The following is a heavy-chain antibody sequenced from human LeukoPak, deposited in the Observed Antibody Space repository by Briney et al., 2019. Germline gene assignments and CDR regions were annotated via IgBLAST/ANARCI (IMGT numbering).Heavy chain of an antibody. D-gene: IGHD3-22*01. Sequence: ASVKVSCKASGYTFTSYYMHWVRQAPGQGLEWMGIINPSGGSTSYAQKFQGRVTITADESTSTAYMELSSLRSEDTAVYYCARDYDSSGYYPPINWFDPWGQGTLVTVSS. V-gene: IGHV1-46*01. J-gene: IGHJ5*02. CDR3: ARDYDSSGYYPPINWFDP. CDR2: INPSGGST. CDR1: GYTFTSYY.